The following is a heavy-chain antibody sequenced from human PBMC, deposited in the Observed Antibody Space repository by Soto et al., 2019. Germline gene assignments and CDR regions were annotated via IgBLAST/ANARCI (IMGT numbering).Heavy chain of an antibody. CDR1: FGSTGNFY. D-gene: IGHD3-22*01. Sequence: XETLSLTRTVSFGSTGNFYWSWIRQAPGKGLEWIGHIHYTGSTNYNPSLKSRLSISLDKTKDQFSLRLRSVTAADSAVYYCARGAHCVSAASFGYPSNWFDPWGQGTQVTVSS. V-gene: IGHV4-59*01. CDR2: IHYTGST. CDR3: ARGAHCVSAASFGYPSNWFDP. J-gene: IGHJ5*02.